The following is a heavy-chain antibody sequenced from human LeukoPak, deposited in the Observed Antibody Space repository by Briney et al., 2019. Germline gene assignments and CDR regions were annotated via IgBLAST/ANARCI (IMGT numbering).Heavy chain of an antibody. D-gene: IGHD3-10*01. Sequence: SETLSLTCAVYGGSFSGYYWSWIRQPPGKGLGWIGEINHSGSTNYNPSLKSRVTISVDTSKNQFSLKLSSVTAADTAVYYCARLRMVRGVNHGMDVWGKGTTVTVSS. CDR3: ARLRMVRGVNHGMDV. CDR2: INHSGST. V-gene: IGHV4-34*01. CDR1: GGSFSGYY. J-gene: IGHJ6*04.